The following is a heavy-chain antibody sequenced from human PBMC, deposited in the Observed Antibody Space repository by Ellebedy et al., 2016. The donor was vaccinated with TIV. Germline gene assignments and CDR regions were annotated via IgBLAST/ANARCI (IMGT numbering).Heavy chain of an antibody. CDR3: AKNNGGSGPNWFAP. Sequence: GGSLRLXXAASGFSFSSYRMNWVRQTPERGLEWVSSIGTTGAYIFYADSVKGRFTISRDNAKNSLYLEMTNLRGENTATYYCAKNNGGSGPNWFAPWGQGTLVTASS. J-gene: IGHJ5*02. CDR2: IGTTGAYI. D-gene: IGHD2-15*01. V-gene: IGHV3-21*06. CDR1: GFSFSSYR.